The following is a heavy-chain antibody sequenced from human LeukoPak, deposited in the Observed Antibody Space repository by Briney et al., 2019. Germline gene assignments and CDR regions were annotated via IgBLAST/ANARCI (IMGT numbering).Heavy chain of an antibody. V-gene: IGHV1-2*02. CDR3: ATSRWMYNWFDP. J-gene: IGHJ5*02. CDR2: INPNTGGT. CDR1: GYTFTGYY. Sequence: ASVKVSCKASGYTFTGYYIHWVRQAPGQGLEWMGSINPNTGGTNYAQKFQDRVTMTRDTSITTDYMELSGLRSDDTAVFYCATSRWMYNWFDPWGQGTLVTVSS. D-gene: IGHD4-23*01.